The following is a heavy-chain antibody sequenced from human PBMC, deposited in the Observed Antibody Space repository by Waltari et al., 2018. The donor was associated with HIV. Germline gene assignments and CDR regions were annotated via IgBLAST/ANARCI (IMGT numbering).Heavy chain of an antibody. D-gene: IGHD2-8*01. CDR3: ARWCDTNCHTFDI. CDR1: GVSVTSYY. Sequence: QVRLQESGPGLVKPSETLSLTCTVSGVSVTSYYWNWIRQSPEKGLEWIGYVQHTGASKCNPPRRRRGSMSVDTSKNEITLRLTSATAADTAVYYWARWCDTNCHTFDIWGQGTSVTVSS. V-gene: IGHV4-59*02. CDR2: VQHTGAS. J-gene: IGHJ3*02.